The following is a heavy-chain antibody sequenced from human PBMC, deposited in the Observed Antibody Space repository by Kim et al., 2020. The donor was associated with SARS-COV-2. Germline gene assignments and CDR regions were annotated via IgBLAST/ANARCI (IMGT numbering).Heavy chain of an antibody. CDR1: GFTFSSYG. V-gene: IGHV3-30*18. Sequence: GGSLRLSCAASGFTFSSYGMHWVRQAPGKGLEWVAVISYDGSNKYYADSVKGRFTISRDNSKNTLYLQMNSLRAEDTAVYYCAKEGGWELRHAFDIWGQGTMVTVSS. J-gene: IGHJ3*02. D-gene: IGHD1-26*01. CDR2: ISYDGSNK. CDR3: AKEGGWELRHAFDI.